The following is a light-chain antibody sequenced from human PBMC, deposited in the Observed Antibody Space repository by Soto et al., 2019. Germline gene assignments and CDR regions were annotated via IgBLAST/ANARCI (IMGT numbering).Light chain of an antibody. CDR1: SSDITTYNY. CDR2: DFS. J-gene: IGLJ2*01. Sequence: QSALTQPASVSGSPGQSITISCTGTSSDITTYNYVSWYQHHPGKTPKLMIYDFSNRPSGVSHRFSGSKSGNTASLTISGLQAEDEADYYCSSYTVSRAVFGGGTKLTVL. V-gene: IGLV2-14*03. CDR3: SSYTVSRAV.